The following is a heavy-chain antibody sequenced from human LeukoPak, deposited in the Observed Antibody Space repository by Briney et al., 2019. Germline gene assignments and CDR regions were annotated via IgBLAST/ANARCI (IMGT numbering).Heavy chain of an antibody. CDR3: AREDAYSSSFFDY. J-gene: IGHJ4*02. D-gene: IGHD6-13*01. V-gene: IGHV3-30*04. Sequence: GGSLRLSCAASGFTFSSYAMHWVRQAPSKGLEWVAVISYDGSNKYYADSVKGRFTISRDNSKNTLYLQMNSLRAEDTAVYYCAREDAYSSSFFDYWGQGTLVTVSS. CDR1: GFTFSSYA. CDR2: ISYDGSNK.